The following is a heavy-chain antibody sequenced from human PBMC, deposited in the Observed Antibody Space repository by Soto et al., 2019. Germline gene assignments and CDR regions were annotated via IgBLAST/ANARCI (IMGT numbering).Heavy chain of an antibody. CDR1: GFTFSSYA. V-gene: IGHV3-30-3*01. Sequence: GGSLRLSCAASGFTFSSYAMHWVRQAPGKGLEWVAVISYDGSNKYYADSVKGRFTISRDNSKNTLYLQMNSLRAEDTAVYYWARDPQLWDVWGSFRFGVGIDYWGQGTLVTVSS. D-gene: IGHD3-16*02. CDR2: ISYDGSNK. CDR3: ARDPQLWDVWGSFRFGVGIDY. J-gene: IGHJ4*02.